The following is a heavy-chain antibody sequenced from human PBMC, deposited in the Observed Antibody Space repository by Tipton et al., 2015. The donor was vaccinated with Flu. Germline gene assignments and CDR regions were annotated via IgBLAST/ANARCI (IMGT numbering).Heavy chain of an antibody. CDR1: GFTFSSVW. CDR3: ATSNYYQSGGDYWDDAFDI. Sequence: SLRLSCAASGFTFSSVWMHWVRQVPGKGLAWVSRIDRNGNRITYADSVKGRFTISRDNAKNTLYLQMNSLRAEDTAVYYCATSNYYQSGGDYWDDAFDIWGQGTMVSVSS. D-gene: IGHD3-22*01. V-gene: IGHV3-74*01. CDR2: IDRNGNRI. J-gene: IGHJ3*02.